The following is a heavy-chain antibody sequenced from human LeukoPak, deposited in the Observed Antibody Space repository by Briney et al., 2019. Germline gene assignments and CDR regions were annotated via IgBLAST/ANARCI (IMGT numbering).Heavy chain of an antibody. CDR3: TRYVGY. CDR2: IRSKAYGGTT. V-gene: IGHV3-49*04. D-gene: IGHD1-26*01. Sequence: GGSLGLSCAASGFTSGDYAMSWVRQAPGKGLEWVGFIRSKAYGGTTEYAASVKGRFTISRDDSKSIAYLQMNSLKTEDTAVYYCTRYVGYWGQGTLVTVSS. J-gene: IGHJ4*02. CDR1: GFTSGDYA.